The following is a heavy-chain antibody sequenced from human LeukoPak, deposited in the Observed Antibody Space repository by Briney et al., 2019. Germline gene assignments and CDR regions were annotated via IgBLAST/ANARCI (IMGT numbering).Heavy chain of an antibody. CDR3: ATTEIWSGYYPPGY. D-gene: IGHD3-3*01. V-gene: IGHV1-24*01. CDR1: GYTLTELS. J-gene: IGHJ4*02. Sequence: GASVNVSCKVSGYTLTELSMHWVRQAPGKGLEWMGGFDPEDGETIYPQKFQGRVTMTEDTSTDTPYMELSSLRSEDTAVYYCATTEIWSGYYPPGYWGQGTLVTVSS. CDR2: FDPEDGET.